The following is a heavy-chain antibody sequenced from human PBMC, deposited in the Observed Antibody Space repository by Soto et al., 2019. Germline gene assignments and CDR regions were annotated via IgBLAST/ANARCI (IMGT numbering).Heavy chain of an antibody. CDR2: ISSSSSYI. J-gene: IGHJ3*02. Sequence: GGSLRLSCAASGFTFSSYSMNWVRQAPGKGLEWVSSISSSSSYIYYADSVKGRFTISRDNAKNSLYLQMNSLRAEDTAVYYCAREFVEEWLVRDDALAFDIWGQGTMVTVSS. D-gene: IGHD6-19*01. CDR1: GFTFSSYS. V-gene: IGHV3-21*01. CDR3: AREFVEEWLVRDDALAFDI.